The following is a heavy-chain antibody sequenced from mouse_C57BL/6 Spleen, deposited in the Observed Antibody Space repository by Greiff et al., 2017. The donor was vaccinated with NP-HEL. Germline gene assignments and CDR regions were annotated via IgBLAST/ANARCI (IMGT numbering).Heavy chain of an antibody. D-gene: IGHD3-2*02. CDR3: ARETAQATSAWFAY. J-gene: IGHJ3*01. Sequence: EVQRVESGGGLVKPGGSLKLSCAASGFTFSSYAMSWVRQTPEKRLEWVATISDGGSYTYYPDNVKGRFTISRDNAKNNLYLQMSHLKSEDTAMYYCARETAQATSAWFAYWGQGTLVTVSA. CDR2: ISDGGSYT. V-gene: IGHV5-4*01. CDR1: GFTFSSYA.